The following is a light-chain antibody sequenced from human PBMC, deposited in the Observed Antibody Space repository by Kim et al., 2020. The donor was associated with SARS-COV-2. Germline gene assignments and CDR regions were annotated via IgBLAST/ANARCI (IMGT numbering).Light chain of an antibody. J-gene: IGLJ1*01. CDR1: RSNIGSNP. Sequence: ELTQPPSASGTPGQRVIISCSGSRSNIGSNPVNWFQQLPGTAPKLLIYSNNQRPSGVPDRFSGSKSGTSASLAISGLQSEDEADYYCAAWDDSLNAYV. CDR2: SNN. V-gene: IGLV1-44*01. CDR3: AAWDDSLNAYV.